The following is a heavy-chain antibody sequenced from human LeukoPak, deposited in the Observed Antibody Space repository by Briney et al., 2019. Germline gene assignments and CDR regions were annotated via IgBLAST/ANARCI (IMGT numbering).Heavy chain of an antibody. CDR1: GGSISSGDYY. V-gene: IGHV4-30-4*01. J-gene: IGHJ5*02. Sequence: SQTLSLTCTVSGGSISSGDYYWSWIRQPPGKGLEGSGYIYYSGSTYYNPSLKSRVTISVDTSKNKFSLKLSSVTATDTAVYYCARVGDYYGSFDPWGQGTLVTVSS. D-gene: IGHD3-22*01. CDR3: ARVGDYYGSFDP. CDR2: IYYSGST.